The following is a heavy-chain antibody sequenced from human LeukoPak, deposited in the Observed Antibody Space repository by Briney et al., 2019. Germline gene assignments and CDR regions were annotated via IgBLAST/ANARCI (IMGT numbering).Heavy chain of an antibody. Sequence: GASVKVSCKASGYTFTSYGISWVRQAPGQGLEWMGWISAYNGNTNYAQKLQGRGTMTTDTSTSTAYMELRSLRSDDTAVYYCASRAVAGYFDYWGQGTLVTVSS. V-gene: IGHV1-18*01. CDR1: GYTFTSYG. CDR2: ISAYNGNT. CDR3: ASRAVAGYFDY. D-gene: IGHD6-19*01. J-gene: IGHJ4*02.